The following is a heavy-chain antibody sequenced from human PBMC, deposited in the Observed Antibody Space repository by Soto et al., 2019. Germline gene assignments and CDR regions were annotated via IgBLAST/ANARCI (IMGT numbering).Heavy chain of an antibody. Sequence: EVQLVESGGGLVQPGGSLRLSCAASGFTFSSYSMNWVRQAPGKGLEWVSYISSSSSTIYYADSVKGRFTISRDNAKNSLYLQMNSLRDEDTAVYYCARELDRSGYYGYAEYFQHWGQGTLVTVSS. D-gene: IGHD3-22*01. J-gene: IGHJ1*01. V-gene: IGHV3-48*02. CDR3: ARELDRSGYYGYAEYFQH. CDR2: ISSSSSTI. CDR1: GFTFSSYS.